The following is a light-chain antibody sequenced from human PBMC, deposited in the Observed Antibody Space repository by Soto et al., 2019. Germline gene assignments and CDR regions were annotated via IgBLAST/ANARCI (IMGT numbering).Light chain of an antibody. Sequence: DIVLTQSPSTLYLSPGERATLSCRASQTISTHLAWYQQKPGQAPRLLIYGASYRGTGIPARIRGSGYGTDFTLTIIGLEPEDLVVYYCQQRSNWPTTFGQGTRLEIK. V-gene: IGKV3-11*01. CDR1: QTISTH. CDR3: QQRSNWPTT. J-gene: IGKJ5*01. CDR2: GAS.